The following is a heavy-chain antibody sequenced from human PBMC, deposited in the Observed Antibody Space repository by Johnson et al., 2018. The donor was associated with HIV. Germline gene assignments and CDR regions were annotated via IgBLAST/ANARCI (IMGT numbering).Heavy chain of an antibody. CDR3: ARAEIYEGRVGDFAFDI. J-gene: IGHJ3*02. CDR2: IRWDGAIT. D-gene: IGHD3-10*01. V-gene: IGHV3-43D*03. CDR1: GFTFDDYA. Sequence: VQLVESGGAVVQPGGSLRLSCAASGFTFDDYAMHWVRQPPGNGLEWVSLIRWDGAITSYVDSVRGRFTISRDNSRNSLYLQMKSLRAEDTALYYCARAEIYEGRVGDFAFDIWGQGTMVTVSS.